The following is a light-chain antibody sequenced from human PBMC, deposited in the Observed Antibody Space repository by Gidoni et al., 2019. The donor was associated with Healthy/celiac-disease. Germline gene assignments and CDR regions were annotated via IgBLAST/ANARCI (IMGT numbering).Light chain of an antibody. CDR1: KLVDKY. CDR2: QDS. V-gene: IGLV3-1*01. CDR3: QAWDSSIAV. J-gene: IGLJ2*01. Sequence: YDLTPPLSFSVAPGQTASITCSGDKLVDKYACWYQQKPGQSPVLVIYQDSKRPSGIPERFSGSNSGNTATLTISGTQAMDEADYYCQAWDSSIAVFGGGTKLTVL.